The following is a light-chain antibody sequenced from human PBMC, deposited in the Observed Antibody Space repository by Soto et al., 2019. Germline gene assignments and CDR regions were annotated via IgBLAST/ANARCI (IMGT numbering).Light chain of an antibody. J-gene: IGKJ5*01. Sequence: DIQMTQSPSTLSGSVGDRVTITCRASQTISSWLAWYQQKPGRAPRLLISRASILESGVPPRFSGSGFGTEFTLTIDSLQPDDFGTYYCQQYNSYALTFGQGTRLEIK. CDR2: RAS. CDR3: QQYNSYALT. V-gene: IGKV1-5*03. CDR1: QTISSW.